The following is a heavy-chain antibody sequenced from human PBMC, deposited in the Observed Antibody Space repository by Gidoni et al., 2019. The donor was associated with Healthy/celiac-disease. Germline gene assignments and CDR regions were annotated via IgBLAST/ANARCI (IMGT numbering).Heavy chain of an antibody. CDR3: ARGKGLSYYYDSSGRQVAPFDY. Sequence: QVQLQQWGAGLLKPSETLSLTCAVYGGSFSGYYWSWIRQPPRKGLEWIGEINHSGSTNYNPSLKSRVTISVDTSKNQFSLKLSSVTAADTAVYYCARGKGLSYYYDSSGRQVAPFDYWGQGTLVTVSS. CDR2: INHSGST. D-gene: IGHD3-22*01. V-gene: IGHV4-34*01. J-gene: IGHJ4*02. CDR1: GGSFSGYY.